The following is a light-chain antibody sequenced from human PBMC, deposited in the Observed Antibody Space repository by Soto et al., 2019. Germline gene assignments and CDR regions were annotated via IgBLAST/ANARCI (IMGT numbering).Light chain of an antibody. Sequence: SYELTQPPSVSVSPGQTASITCSGDNLGDKYACWYQQKPGQSPVLVIYQDRKRPSGIPERISGSNSGNTATLTISGTQAMDEADYYCQARDSSTVVFGGGTKLTVL. J-gene: IGLJ2*01. CDR2: QDR. CDR1: NLGDKY. V-gene: IGLV3-1*01. CDR3: QARDSSTVV.